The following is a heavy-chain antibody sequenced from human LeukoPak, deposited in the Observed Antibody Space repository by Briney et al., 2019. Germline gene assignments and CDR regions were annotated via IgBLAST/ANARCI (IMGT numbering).Heavy chain of an antibody. CDR2: ISGSGGST. J-gene: IGHJ4*02. D-gene: IGHD3-22*01. V-gene: IGHV3-23*01. CDR1: GFTFSSHW. Sequence: PGGSLRLSCAASGFTFSSHWMTWVRQAPGKGLEWVSAISGSGGSTYYADSVKGRFTISRDNSKNTLYLQMNSLRAEDTAVYYCAKNVIYYYDSSGYPYYFDYWGQGTLVTVSS. CDR3: AKNVIYYYDSSGYPYYFDY.